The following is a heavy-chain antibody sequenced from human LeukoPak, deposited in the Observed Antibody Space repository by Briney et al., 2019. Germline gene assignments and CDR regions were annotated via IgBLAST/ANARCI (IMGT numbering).Heavy chain of an antibody. V-gene: IGHV3-74*01. CDR1: GFTFNSYY. CDR3: ATDAGHGFSF. D-gene: IGHD3/OR15-3a*01. J-gene: IGHJ3*01. Sequence: GGSLRLSCAASGFTFNSYYMNWVRQAPGKGLVWVSRINRDGSDTIYADSVKGRFTISRDNAKNTLYLQMNSLRAEDTAVYYCATDAGHGFSFWGQGTMVTVSS. CDR2: INRDGSDT.